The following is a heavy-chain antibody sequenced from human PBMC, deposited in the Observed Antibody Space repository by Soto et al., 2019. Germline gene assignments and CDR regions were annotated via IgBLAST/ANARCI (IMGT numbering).Heavy chain of an antibody. CDR2: IYYSGST. Sequence: SETLSLTCTVSGGSISSYYWSWIRQPPGKGLEWIGYIYYSGSTNYNPSLKSRVTISVDTSKNQFSLKLSSVTAADTAVYYCARVGLPRSTEFHLYYFDYWGQGTLVTVSS. V-gene: IGHV4-59*01. CDR1: GGSISSYY. D-gene: IGHD5-12*01. CDR3: ARVGLPRSTEFHLYYFDY. J-gene: IGHJ4*02.